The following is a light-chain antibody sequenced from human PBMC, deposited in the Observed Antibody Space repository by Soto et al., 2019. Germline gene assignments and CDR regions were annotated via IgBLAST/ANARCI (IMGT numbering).Light chain of an antibody. V-gene: IGKV1-33*01. CDR2: DAS. J-gene: IGKJ1*01. CDR3: QQYDNLWT. CDR1: QDISNY. Sequence: DIQMTQSPSSLSASVGDRVTITCQASQDISNYLNWYQQKPGKAPKLLIYDASNLETGVPSRFSGSGSGTDFTFTISILQPEDIATYYCQQYDNLWTCGQGTKVDIK.